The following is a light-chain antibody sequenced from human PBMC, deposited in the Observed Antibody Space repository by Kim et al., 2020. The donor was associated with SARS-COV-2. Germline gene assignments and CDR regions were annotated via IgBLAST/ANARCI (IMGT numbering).Light chain of an antibody. J-gene: IGLJ3*02. V-gene: IGLV10-54*01. CDR2: RDN. Sequence: QTATRTCTGNNKNVGNQGAAWLQQHQGHPPKLLSYRDNNRPSGISERLSSSRSGNTASLTITGLQPEDEADYYCSAWDSSLSAWVFGGGTQLTVL. CDR1: NKNVGNQG. CDR3: SAWDSSLSAWV.